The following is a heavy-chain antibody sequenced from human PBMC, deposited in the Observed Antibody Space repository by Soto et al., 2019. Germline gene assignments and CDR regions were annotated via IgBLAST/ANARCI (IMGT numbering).Heavy chain of an antibody. CDR2: TYYRSKWYN. CDR3: SRCASGTPDRYGMDV. V-gene: IGHV6-1*01. Sequence: SQTLSLTCAISGDGVSSNRGAWNWIRQSPSRGLEWLGRTYYRSKWYNEYAVSVKSRITINPDTSKNQFSLHLNSVTPDDTAVYYCSRCASGTPDRYGMDVWGQGTTVTVSS. J-gene: IGHJ6*02. CDR1: GDGVSSNRGA. D-gene: IGHD3-10*01.